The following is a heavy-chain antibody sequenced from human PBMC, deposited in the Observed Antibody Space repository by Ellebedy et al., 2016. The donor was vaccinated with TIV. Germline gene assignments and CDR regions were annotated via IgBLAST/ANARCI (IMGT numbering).Heavy chain of an antibody. CDR2: ISGRGTYI. V-gene: IGHV3-21*01. CDR1: GFTFSTYA. Sequence: GGSLRLSXTASGFTFSTYAMNWVRQAPGQGLEWVSSISGRGTYIYYTDSVKGRFTISRDNAKNTLYLQMNSLRAEDTAVYYCARGPGIAVAGWGQGTLVTVSS. CDR3: ARGPGIAVAG. D-gene: IGHD6-19*01. J-gene: IGHJ4*02.